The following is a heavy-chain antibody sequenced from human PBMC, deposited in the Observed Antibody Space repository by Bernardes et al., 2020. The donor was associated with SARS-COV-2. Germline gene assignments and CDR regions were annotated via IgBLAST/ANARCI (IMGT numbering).Heavy chain of an antibody. D-gene: IGHD5-12*01. CDR1: GFTFSSYS. J-gene: IGHJ4*02. Sequence: GGSLRLSCAASGFTFSSYSMNWVRQAPGKGLEWVSYISSSSSTIYYADSVKGRFTISRDNAKNSLYLQMNSLRAEDTAVYYCARTPARSYEPPTFDYWGQGTLVTVSS. CDR3: ARTPARSYEPPTFDY. CDR2: ISSSSSTI. V-gene: IGHV3-48*01.